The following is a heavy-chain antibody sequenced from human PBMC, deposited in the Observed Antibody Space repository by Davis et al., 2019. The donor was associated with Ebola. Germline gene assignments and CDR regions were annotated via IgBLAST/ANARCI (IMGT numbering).Heavy chain of an antibody. Sequence: GESLKISCAASGFTFSSYGMHWVRHAPGKGLEWVSVIWYDGSNKYYADSVKGRFTISRDDSKNTLYLQMNSLRAEDTAVYYCARDGQLTLDYWGQGTLVTVSS. D-gene: IGHD4/OR15-4a*01. V-gene: IGHV3-33*01. CDR2: IWYDGSNK. CDR1: GFTFSSYG. J-gene: IGHJ4*02. CDR3: ARDGQLTLDY.